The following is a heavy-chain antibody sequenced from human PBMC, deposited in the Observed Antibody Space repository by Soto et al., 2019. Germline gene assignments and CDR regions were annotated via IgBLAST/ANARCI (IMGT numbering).Heavy chain of an antibody. V-gene: IGHV1-69*06. CDR3: ARDITGTTGPWFDP. CDR2: IIPIFGTA. Sequence: SLKLYCKAAGGTLSSYAISWVRQAPRQGLEWMGGIIPIFGTANYAQKFQGRVTITADKSTSTAYMELSSLRSEDTAVYYCARDITGTTGPWFDPWGQGTLVTVSS. D-gene: IGHD1-7*01. CDR1: GGTLSSYA. J-gene: IGHJ5*02.